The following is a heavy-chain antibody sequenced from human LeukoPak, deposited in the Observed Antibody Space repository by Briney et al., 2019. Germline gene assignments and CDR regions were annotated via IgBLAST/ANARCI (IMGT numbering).Heavy chain of an antibody. CDR2: IYTSGST. Sequence: PSETLSLTCTVSGGSISSGSYYWSWIRQPAGKGLEWIGRIYTSGSTNYNPSLKSRVTISVDTSKNQFSLKLSSVTAADTAVYYCARVSGYYDFWSGYYAFDIWGQGTMVIVSS. D-gene: IGHD3-3*01. J-gene: IGHJ3*02. CDR1: GGSISSGSYY. CDR3: ARVSGYYDFWSGYYAFDI. V-gene: IGHV4-61*02.